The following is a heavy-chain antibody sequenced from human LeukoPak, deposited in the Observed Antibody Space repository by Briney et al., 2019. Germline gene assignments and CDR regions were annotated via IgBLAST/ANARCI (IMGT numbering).Heavy chain of an antibody. CDR2: INHSGST. J-gene: IGHJ4*02. CDR1: GGSFSGYY. Sequence: PSETLSLTYAVYGGSFSGYYWSWIRQPPGKGLEWIGEINHSGSTNYNPSLKSRVTTSVDTSKNQFSLKLSSVTAADTAVYYCARGAREQQLYDYWGQGTLVTVSS. D-gene: IGHD6-13*01. CDR3: ARGAREQQLYDY. V-gene: IGHV4-34*01.